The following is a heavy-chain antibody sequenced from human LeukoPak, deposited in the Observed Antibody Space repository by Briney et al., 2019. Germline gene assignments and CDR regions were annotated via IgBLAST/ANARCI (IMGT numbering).Heavy chain of an antibody. CDR1: DGSVSSFY. J-gene: IGHJ4*02. V-gene: IGHV4-4*07. D-gene: IGHD4-23*01. Sequence: SETLSLTCTVSDGSVSSFYWTWIRQPAGKGLEWIGRIYTSGSTSYNPSLKSRVTISVDNSKNQFSLKLTSVTAADTAVYYCARVHGANSFLDYWGQGTLVTVSS. CDR2: IYTSGST. CDR3: ARVHGANSFLDY.